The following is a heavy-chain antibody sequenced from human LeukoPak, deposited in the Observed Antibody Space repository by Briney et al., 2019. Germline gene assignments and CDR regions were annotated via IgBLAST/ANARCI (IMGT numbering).Heavy chain of an antibody. Sequence: GGSLRLSCAASGFTFSDYYMSWIRQAPGKGLEWVSYISSSSSYTNYADSVKGRFTISRDNAKNSLYLQMNSLRAEDTAVYYCARVRVLRLGELSFYYFDYWGQGTLVTVSS. D-gene: IGHD3-16*02. CDR3: ARVRVLRLGELSFYYFDY. CDR1: GFTFSDYY. CDR2: ISSSSSYT. V-gene: IGHV3-11*06. J-gene: IGHJ4*02.